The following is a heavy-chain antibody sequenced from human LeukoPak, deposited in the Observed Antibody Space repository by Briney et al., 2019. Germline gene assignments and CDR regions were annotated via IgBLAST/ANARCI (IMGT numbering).Heavy chain of an antibody. CDR3: AREGGDSYGPNPLDY. Sequence: GSLRLSCAASGFTFSSYSMNWVRQAPGKGLEWVSSISSSGSYIYYADSVKGRFTISRDNAKNSLYLQMNSLRAEDTAVYYCAREGGDSYGPNPLDYWGQGTLVTVSS. CDR2: ISSSGSYI. J-gene: IGHJ4*02. D-gene: IGHD5-18*01. CDR1: GFTFSSYS. V-gene: IGHV3-21*01.